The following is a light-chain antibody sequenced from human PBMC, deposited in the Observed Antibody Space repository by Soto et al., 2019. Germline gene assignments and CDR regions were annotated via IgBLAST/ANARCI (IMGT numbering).Light chain of an antibody. CDR3: SSRTSSSTHYV. V-gene: IGLV2-14*01. Sequence: QSALTQPASVSGSPGQSITISCTGTSSDVGGHNYVSWYQQHPGKAPKLMIYEVSYRPSGVSSRFSGSKSGNTASLTISGLQAEDEAAYYCSSRTSSSTHYVFGTGTQLTVL. CDR2: EVS. J-gene: IGLJ1*01. CDR1: SSDVGGHNY.